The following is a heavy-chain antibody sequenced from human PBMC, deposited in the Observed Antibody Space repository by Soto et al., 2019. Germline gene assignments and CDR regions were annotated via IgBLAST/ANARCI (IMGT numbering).Heavy chain of an antibody. Sequence: TXETLSLTCVVSGGSISSTNWWTWVRQPPGKRLEWIGEIYHNGSPTYSPSLRGRATISVDKSNNQFSLRLRSVTAADTAVYYCARGKSTMTIQYYFDYWGQGTLVTVSS. CDR1: GGSISSTNW. V-gene: IGHV4-4*02. CDR2: IYHNGSP. D-gene: IGHD3-22*01. J-gene: IGHJ4*02. CDR3: ARGKSTMTIQYYFDY.